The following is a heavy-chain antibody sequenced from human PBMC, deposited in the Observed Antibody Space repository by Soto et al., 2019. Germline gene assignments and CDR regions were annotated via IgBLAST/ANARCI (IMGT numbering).Heavy chain of an antibody. CDR2: IIPILGIA. CDR3: ARNRNRYCSGGSCYPDLYNLFDL. Sequence: GASVKVSCKASGGTFSSYTISWVRQAPGQGLEWMGRIIPILGIANYAQKFQGRVTVTADKSTSTAYMELSSLRSEDTAVYYCARNRNRYCSGGSCYPDLYNLFDLWGQRTLDTVSS. CDR1: GGTFSSYT. V-gene: IGHV1-69*02. J-gene: IGHJ5*02. D-gene: IGHD2-15*01.